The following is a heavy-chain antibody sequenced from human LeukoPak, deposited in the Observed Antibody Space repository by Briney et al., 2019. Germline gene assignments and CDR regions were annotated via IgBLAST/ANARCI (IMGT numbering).Heavy chain of an antibody. J-gene: IGHJ4*02. Sequence: PGGSLRLSCAASGFTVSSNYMSWVRQAPGKGLEWVSVIYSGGSTYYADSVKGRFTISRDNSKNTLYLQMNSLRAEDTAVYYCARDRLDSSSTSCYRLYYFDYWGQGTLVTVSS. CDR3: ARDRLDSSSTSCYRLYYFDY. V-gene: IGHV3-66*02. CDR2: IYSGGST. CDR1: GFTVSSNY. D-gene: IGHD2-2*01.